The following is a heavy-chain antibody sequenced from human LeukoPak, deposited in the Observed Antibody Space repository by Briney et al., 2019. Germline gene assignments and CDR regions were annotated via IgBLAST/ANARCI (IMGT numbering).Heavy chain of an antibody. Sequence: AESLKISSKASGYNFISYWIGWVRQMPGKGLEWMWIIYPGDSDTRYSPSLQGQVTFSADKSISTPSLQWSSVNASHPAMYYCARADSSRIDYWGQGTLVTVSS. V-gene: IGHV5-51*01. D-gene: IGHD3-22*01. CDR2: IYPGDSDT. CDR3: ARADSSRIDY. CDR1: GYNFISYW. J-gene: IGHJ4*02.